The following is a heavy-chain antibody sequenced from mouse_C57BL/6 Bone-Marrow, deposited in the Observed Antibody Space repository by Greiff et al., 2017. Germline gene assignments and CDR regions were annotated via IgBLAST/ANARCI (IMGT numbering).Heavy chain of an antibody. J-gene: IGHJ2*01. CDR2: IDPSDSET. Sequence: QVQLQQPGAELVRPGSSVKLSCKASGYTFTSYWMHWVKQRPIQGLEWIGNIDPSDSETHYNQKFKDKATLTVDKSSSTAYMQLSSLTSEASAVYYCARGDYYYYFDYWGQGTTLTVSS. CDR3: ARGDYYYYFDY. CDR1: GYTFTSYW. V-gene: IGHV1-52*01. D-gene: IGHD1-1*01.